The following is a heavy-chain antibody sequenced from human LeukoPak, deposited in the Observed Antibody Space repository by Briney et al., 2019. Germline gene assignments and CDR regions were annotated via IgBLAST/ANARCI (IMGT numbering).Heavy chain of an antibody. D-gene: IGHD3-16*02. CDR1: GGSISSSSYY. Sequence: SETLSLTCTVSGGSISSSSYYWGWIRQPPGKGLEWIVSIYYSGSTYYNPSLKSRVTISVDTSKNQFSLKLSSVTAADTAVYYCARASIMITFGGVISSPTFDYWGQGTLVTVSS. J-gene: IGHJ4*02. CDR3: ARASIMITFGGVISSPTFDY. V-gene: IGHV4-39*07. CDR2: IYYSGST.